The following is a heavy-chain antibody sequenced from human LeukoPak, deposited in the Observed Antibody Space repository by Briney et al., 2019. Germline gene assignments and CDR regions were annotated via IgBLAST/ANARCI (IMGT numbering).Heavy chain of an antibody. J-gene: IGHJ4*02. D-gene: IGHD6-13*01. CDR2: SQTTKPNSCTT. CDR3: VRVATTSSGWYHFDN. CDR1: GFAITDHH. V-gene: IGHV3-72*01. Sequence: GGSLRLSCAASGFAITDHHMDWVRQAPGKGMEWVGRSQTTKPNSCTTEYAAPVKGRFTISRDDSKNSLYLQLNSLKTEDTAVYYCVRVATTSSGWYHFDNWGQGTLVTVSS.